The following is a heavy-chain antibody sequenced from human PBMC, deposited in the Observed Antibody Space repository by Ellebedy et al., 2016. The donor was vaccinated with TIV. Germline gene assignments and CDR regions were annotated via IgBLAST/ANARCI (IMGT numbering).Heavy chain of an antibody. Sequence: GESLKISCAAPGVTVSSNHMNWVRQAPGKGLEWVSVLQSGGTTQYADSVKGRFTIPRDNSKNTLYLQMNSLRAEDTAVYYCTKARDGSGSVDYWGQGTLVTVSS. D-gene: IGHD3-22*01. V-gene: IGHV3-66*01. CDR1: GVTVSSNH. CDR2: LQSGGTT. CDR3: TKARDGSGSVDY. J-gene: IGHJ4*02.